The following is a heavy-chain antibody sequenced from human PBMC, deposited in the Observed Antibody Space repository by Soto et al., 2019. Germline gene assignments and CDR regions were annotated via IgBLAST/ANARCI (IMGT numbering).Heavy chain of an antibody. CDR1: GGSISSSSYY. CDR2: IFHTGST. J-gene: IGHJ6*02. V-gene: IGHV4-39*07. CDR3: ATLPRLDGMDV. Sequence: SETLSLTCTVSGGSISSSSYYWGWIRQPPGKGLEWIGSIFHTGSTYYNPSLKSRVTLSVDTSKNQFSLKLSSVTAADTAVYFCATLPRLDGMDVWGQGTTVTVSS. D-gene: IGHD6-25*01.